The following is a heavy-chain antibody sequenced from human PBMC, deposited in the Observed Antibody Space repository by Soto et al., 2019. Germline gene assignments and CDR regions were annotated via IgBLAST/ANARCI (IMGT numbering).Heavy chain of an antibody. D-gene: IGHD3-3*01. CDR2: ISAYNGNT. CDR3: ASRMYYDFWSGKRGPDP. V-gene: IGHV1-18*01. J-gene: IGHJ5*02. Sequence: ASVKVSCKASGYTFTSYGISWVRQAPGQGLEWMGWISAYNGNTNYAQKLQGRVTMTTDTSTSTAYMELRSLRSDDTAVYFCASRMYYDFWSGKRGPDPWGQGKLVTVSS. CDR1: GYTFTSYG.